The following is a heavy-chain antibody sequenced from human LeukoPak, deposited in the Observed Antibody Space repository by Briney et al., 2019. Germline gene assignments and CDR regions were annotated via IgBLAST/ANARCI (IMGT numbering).Heavy chain of an antibody. Sequence: SLRLSCAASGFTFDDFALHWVRQAPGKGLEWVSGISWNSGDVGYADSVKGRFIISRDNAKNSLYLQMNSLRAEDTAVYYCARIGNNPRITIFGVAHLDYYYYGMDVWGQGTTVTVSS. CDR3: ARIGNNPRITIFGVAHLDYYYYGMDV. D-gene: IGHD3-3*01. V-gene: IGHV3-9*01. CDR2: ISWNSGDV. J-gene: IGHJ6*02. CDR1: GFTFDDFA.